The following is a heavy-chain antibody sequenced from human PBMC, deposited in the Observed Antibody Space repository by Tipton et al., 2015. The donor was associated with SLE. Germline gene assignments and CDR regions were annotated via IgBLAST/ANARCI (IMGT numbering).Heavy chain of an antibody. CDR1: GGSFSGYY. J-gene: IGHJ4*02. D-gene: IGHD5-24*01. CDR2: INHSGST. V-gene: IGHV4-34*01. Sequence: TLSLTCAVYGGSFSGYYWSWIRQPPGKGLEWIGEINHSGSTNYNPSLKSRVTISVDTSKNQFSLKLSSVTAADTAVYYCATREGGFYYFDYWAREPWSPSPQ. CDR3: ATREGGFYYFDY.